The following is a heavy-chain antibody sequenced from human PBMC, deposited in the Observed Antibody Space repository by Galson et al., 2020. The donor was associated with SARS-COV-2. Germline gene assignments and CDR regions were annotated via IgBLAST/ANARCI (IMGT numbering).Heavy chain of an antibody. Sequence: SETLSLTCTVSGGSISSGSYYWSWIRQPAGKGLEWIGRIYTSGRTNYNPSLKSRVTISVDTSKNQFSLKLSSVTAADTAVYYCAGLSIAAPRVFGYYYYGMDVWGQGTTVTVSS. CDR1: GGSISSGSYY. CDR3: AGLSIAAPRVFGYYYYGMDV. CDR2: IYTSGRT. D-gene: IGHD6-6*01. V-gene: IGHV4-61*02. J-gene: IGHJ6*02.